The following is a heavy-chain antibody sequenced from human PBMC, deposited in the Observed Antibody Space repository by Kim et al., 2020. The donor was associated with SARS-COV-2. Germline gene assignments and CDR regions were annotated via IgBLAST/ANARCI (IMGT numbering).Heavy chain of an antibody. J-gene: IGHJ4*02. Sequence: DSVKGRFTISRDNSKNTLYLQMNSLRAEDTAVYYCAKGLVFYYDSSGVRNWGQGTLVTVSS. D-gene: IGHD3-22*01. V-gene: IGHV3-23*01. CDR3: AKGLVFYYDSSGVRN.